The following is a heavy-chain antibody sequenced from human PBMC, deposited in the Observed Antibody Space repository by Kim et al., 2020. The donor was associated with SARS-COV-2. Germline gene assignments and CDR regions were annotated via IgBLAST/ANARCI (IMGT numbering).Heavy chain of an antibody. CDR2: ISYDGSNK. D-gene: IGHD3-10*01. CDR3: ARNFYGSGIGMDV. V-gene: IGHV3-30*03. CDR1: GFTFSSYG. Sequence: GGYLRLSCAASGFTFSSYGMHWVRQAPGKGLEWVAVISYDGSNKYYADSVKGRFTISRDNSKNTLYLQMNSLRAEDTAVYYCARNFYGSGIGMDVWGQGTTVTVSS. J-gene: IGHJ6*02.